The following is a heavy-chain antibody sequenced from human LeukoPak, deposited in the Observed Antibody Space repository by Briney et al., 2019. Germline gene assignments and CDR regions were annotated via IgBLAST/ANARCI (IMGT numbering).Heavy chain of an antibody. CDR1: GFTFSSYS. D-gene: IGHD3-22*01. CDR2: ISSSSSYI. J-gene: IGHJ4*02. Sequence: GGSLRLSCAASGFTFSSYSMNWDRQAPGKGLEWVSSISSSSSYIYYADSVKGRFTISRDNAKNSLYLQMNSLRAEDTAVYYCARDRDHYYDSSALDYWGQGTLVTVSS. V-gene: IGHV3-21*01. CDR3: ARDRDHYYDSSALDY.